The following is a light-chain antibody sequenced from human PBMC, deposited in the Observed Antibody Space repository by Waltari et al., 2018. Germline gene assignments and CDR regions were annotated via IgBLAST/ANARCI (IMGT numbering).Light chain of an antibody. J-gene: IGLJ2*01. CDR1: SSDIATYNL. Sequence: QSALTQPASVSGSPGQSITVSCTGNSSDIATYNLVSWYQHHPGKAPKLLIYEVNQRPSWVSTRFSASSSGNTASLTVSGLQAEDESAYYCSSYSGRRSVLFGGGTKVTVL. CDR2: EVN. V-gene: IGLV2-23*02. CDR3: SSYSGRRSVL.